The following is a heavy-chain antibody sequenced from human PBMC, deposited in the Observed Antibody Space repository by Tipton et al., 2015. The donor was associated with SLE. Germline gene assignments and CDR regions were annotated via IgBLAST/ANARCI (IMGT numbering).Heavy chain of an antibody. J-gene: IGHJ3*02. V-gene: IGHV3-23*01. CDR3: ARDNWGDHGFDI. CDR2: ISGSGTYT. CDR1: GFTFSNFV. Sequence: GSLRLSCAASGFTFSNFVMSLVRHTPGKGLEWVSSISGSGTYTYYADSVKGLFTISRDNSNNALYLQMNSLRHEDTAMYYCARDNWGDHGFDIWGQGTMVIVSA. D-gene: IGHD7-27*01.